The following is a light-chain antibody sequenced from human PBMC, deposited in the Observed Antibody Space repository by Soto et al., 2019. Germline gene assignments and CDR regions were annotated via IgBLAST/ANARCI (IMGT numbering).Light chain of an antibody. J-gene: IGLJ2*01. CDR3: AAWYDSLNGVV. V-gene: IGLV1-36*01. Sequence: QSVLTQPPSVSEAPWQRVTISCSGSRSNIGDNAVNWYQQLPGKAPRLLIYYDDLLPSGVSDRFSGSKFGTSASLAISGLQSEDEADYYCAAWYDSLNGVVFGGGTKVTVL. CDR2: YDD. CDR1: RSNIGDNA.